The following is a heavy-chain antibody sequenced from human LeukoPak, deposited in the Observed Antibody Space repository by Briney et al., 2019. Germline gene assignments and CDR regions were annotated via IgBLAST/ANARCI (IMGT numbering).Heavy chain of an antibody. CDR3: ARDWRYCSSSSCLAMDV. CDR1: GFTFSSYA. J-gene: IGHJ6*02. D-gene: IGHD2-2*01. Sequence: PGGSLRLSCAASGFTFSSYAMSWVRQAPGKGLEWVANIERDGSEKYYVDSVKGRFIISRDNAKNSLYLEMNSLRAEDTAVYYCARDWRYCSSSSCLAMDVWGQGTTVTVSS. V-gene: IGHV3-7*01. CDR2: IERDGSEK.